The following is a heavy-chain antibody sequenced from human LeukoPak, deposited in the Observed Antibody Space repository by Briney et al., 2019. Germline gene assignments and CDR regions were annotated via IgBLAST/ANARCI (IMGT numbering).Heavy chain of an antibody. J-gene: IGHJ5*01. Sequence: GGSLRLSCAASGFTFSSYEMNWVRQAPGKGLEWVSYISSNGSTIYYADSVKGRFTISRDNAKNSLYLQMSSLGVEDTAVYYCTRDPRHFDSCGQGTLVTVSS. CDR1: GFTFSSYE. D-gene: IGHD6-6*01. CDR3: TRDPRHFDS. CDR2: ISSNGSTI. V-gene: IGHV3-48*03.